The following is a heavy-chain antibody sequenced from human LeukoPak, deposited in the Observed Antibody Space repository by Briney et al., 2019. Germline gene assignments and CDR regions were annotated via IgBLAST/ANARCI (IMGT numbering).Heavy chain of an antibody. CDR3: AKANTFYYDSSGYCDY. J-gene: IGHJ4*02. Sequence: GGSLRLSCAASGFTFSSYSMNWVRQAPGKGLEWVSYISSSSSYIYYADSVKGRFTISRDNSKNTLYLQMNSLRAEDTVVYYRAKANTFYYDSSGYCDYWGQGTLVTVSS. D-gene: IGHD3-22*01. CDR2: ISSSSSYI. V-gene: IGHV3-21*05. CDR1: GFTFSSYS.